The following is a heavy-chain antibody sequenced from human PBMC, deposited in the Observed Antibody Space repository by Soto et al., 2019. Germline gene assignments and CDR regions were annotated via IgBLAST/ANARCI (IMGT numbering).Heavy chain of an antibody. CDR2: IYYSGST. CDR1: GGSISSSSYY. Sequence: PSETLSLTCTVSGGSISSSSYYWGWIRQPPGKGLEWIGSIYYSGSTYYNPSLKSRVTISVDTSKNQFSLKLSSVTAADTAVYYCARRDYYDSSGYYPYFDYWGQGTLVTVSS. J-gene: IGHJ4*02. D-gene: IGHD3-22*01. CDR3: ARRDYYDSSGYYPYFDY. V-gene: IGHV4-39*07.